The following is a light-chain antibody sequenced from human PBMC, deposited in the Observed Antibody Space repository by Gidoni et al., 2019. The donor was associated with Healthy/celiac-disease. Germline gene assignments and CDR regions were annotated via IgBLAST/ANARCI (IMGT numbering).Light chain of an antibody. CDR2: KAS. J-gene: IGKJ4*01. V-gene: IGKV1-5*03. Sequence: DIQMTQSPSTLSASVGDRVTITCRASQSISSWLAWYQQKPGKAPKLLIYKASSLESGVPSSFSGSGSGTELTLTISSLQPDDFATYYCQQYNSYLLTFGGGTKVEIK. CDR3: QQYNSYLLT. CDR1: QSISSW.